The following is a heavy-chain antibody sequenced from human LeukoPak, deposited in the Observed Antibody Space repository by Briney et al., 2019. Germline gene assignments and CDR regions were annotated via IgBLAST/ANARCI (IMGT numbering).Heavy chain of an antibody. Sequence: SVKVSCKASGGTFSSYAISWVRQAPGQGLEWMGGIIPIFGTANYAQKFRGRVTITADESTSTAYMELSSLRSDDTAVYYCARDRGQQWGYYYYYYGMDVWGQGTTVTVSS. CDR3: ARDRGQQWGYYYYYYGMDV. CDR2: IIPIFGTA. V-gene: IGHV1-69*13. J-gene: IGHJ6*02. CDR1: GGTFSSYA. D-gene: IGHD6-19*01.